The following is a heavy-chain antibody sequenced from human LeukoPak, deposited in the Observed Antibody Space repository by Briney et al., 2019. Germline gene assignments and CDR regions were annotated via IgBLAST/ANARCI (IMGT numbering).Heavy chain of an antibody. J-gene: IGHJ3*01. V-gene: IGHV3-30-3*01. D-gene: IGHD5-18*01. Sequence: PGRSLRLSCAASGFTFSSYAMHWVRQAPGKGLEWVAVISYDGSNKYYAEFVKGRFTISRDRSKNTLSLQMNSLRAADTAVYYCARGASLGGGYSYPDAFDVWGQGTMVTVSS. CDR1: GFTFSSYA. CDR3: ARGASLGGGYSYPDAFDV. CDR2: ISYDGSNK.